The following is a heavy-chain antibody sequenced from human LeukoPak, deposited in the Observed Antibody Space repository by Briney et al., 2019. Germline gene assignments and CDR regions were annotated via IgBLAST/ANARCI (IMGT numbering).Heavy chain of an antibody. J-gene: IGHJ4*01. CDR2: LYHSGST. Sequence: PSETLSLTCAVSGYSISSGYYCGWLRPTPGKGLEWIGSLYHSGSTYYSPSLKSRVTMSVDTSKNQFSLKVTAVTAADTAVYYCARDYGTYFDYWGQGTLVTVSS. V-gene: IGHV4-38-2*02. CDR3: ARDYGTYFDY. D-gene: IGHD4-17*01. CDR1: GYSISSGYY.